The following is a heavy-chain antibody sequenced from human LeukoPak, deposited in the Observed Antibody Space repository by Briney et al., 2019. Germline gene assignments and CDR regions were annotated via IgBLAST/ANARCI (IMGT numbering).Heavy chain of an antibody. V-gene: IGHV3-48*04. CDR3: AKGTVGAKY. CDR1: GFTLTSDS. D-gene: IGHD1-26*01. J-gene: IGHJ4*02. CDR2: ISSGATTT. Sequence: GGSLRLSCAASGFTLTSDSMNWVRQAPGKGLEWISYISSGATTTYYADFVKGRFTISRDNAKNSLYLQMNSLRVDDTAVYYCAKGTVGAKYWGQGTLVIVSS.